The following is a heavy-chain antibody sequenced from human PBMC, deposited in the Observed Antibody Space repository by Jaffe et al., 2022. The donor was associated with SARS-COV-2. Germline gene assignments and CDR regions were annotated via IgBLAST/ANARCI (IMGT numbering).Heavy chain of an antibody. CDR1: GFTFTSSA. J-gene: IGHJ3*02. Sequence: QMQLVQSGPEVKKPGTSVKVSCKGSGFTFTSSAIQWVRQARGQRLEWIGRIAVGSGSTNYAQKFQERVTITRDMSTSTAYMELSSLRSEDTAVYYCAADAHDLDAFDIWGQGTMVTVSS. CDR3: AADAHDLDAFDI. V-gene: IGHV1-58*02. CDR2: IAVGSGST.